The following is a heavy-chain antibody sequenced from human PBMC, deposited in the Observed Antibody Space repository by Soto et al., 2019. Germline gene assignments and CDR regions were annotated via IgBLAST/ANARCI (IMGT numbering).Heavy chain of an antibody. D-gene: IGHD3-16*02. Sequence: GGSLRLSCAASGFTFSSYAMSWVRQAPGKGLEWVSAISGSGGSTYYADSVKGRFTISRDNSKNTLYLQMNSLRAEDTAVYYCAKDHDYIWGSYRSFAFDIWGQGTMVTVSS. J-gene: IGHJ3*02. CDR3: AKDHDYIWGSYRSFAFDI. CDR2: ISGSGGST. V-gene: IGHV3-23*01. CDR1: GFTFSSYA.